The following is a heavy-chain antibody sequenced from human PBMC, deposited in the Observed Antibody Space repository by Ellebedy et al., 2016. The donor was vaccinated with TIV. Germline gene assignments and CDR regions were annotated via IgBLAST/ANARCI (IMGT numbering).Heavy chain of an antibody. CDR1: GYTFTSYG. J-gene: IGHJ4*02. V-gene: IGHV1-18*01. CDR2: ISAYNGNT. Sequence: ASVKVSCXASGYTFTSYGISWVRQAPGQGLEWMGWISAYNGNTNYAQKLQGRVTMTTDTSTSTAYMELRSLRSDDTAVYYCARDLRDIVVVPAAISDYWGQGTLVTVSS. D-gene: IGHD2-2*01. CDR3: ARDLRDIVVVPAAISDY.